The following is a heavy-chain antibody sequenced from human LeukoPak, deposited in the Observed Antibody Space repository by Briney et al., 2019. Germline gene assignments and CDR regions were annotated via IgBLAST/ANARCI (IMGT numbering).Heavy chain of an antibody. CDR2: IDPSDSYT. V-gene: IGHV5-10-1*01. Sequence: GESPKISCKGSGYSFTSYWISWVRQMPGKGLEWMGRIDPSDSYTNYSPSFQGHVTISADKSISTAYLQWSSLKASDTAMYYCARRLLYDSSGYYPTTHAFDIWGQGTMVTVSS. J-gene: IGHJ3*02. CDR3: ARRLLYDSSGYYPTTHAFDI. D-gene: IGHD3-22*01. CDR1: GYSFTSYW.